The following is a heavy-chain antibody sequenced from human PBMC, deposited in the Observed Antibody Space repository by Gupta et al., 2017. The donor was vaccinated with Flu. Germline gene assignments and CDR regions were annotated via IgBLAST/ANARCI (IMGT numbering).Heavy chain of an antibody. V-gene: IGHV3-20*04. D-gene: IGHD1-7*01. CDR3: ASWETTVSGINA. Sequence: EVHLVESGGGVMRPGGSLRLSCAASGFTFDDYGMTWVRQAPGKGLEWVSGINWNSGSIHYADSVKGRFIISRDNAKNSVYLEMNSLRVEDTAVYYCASWETTVSGINAWGPGTLVTVSS. J-gene: IGHJ1*01. CDR2: INWNSGSI. CDR1: GFTFDDYG.